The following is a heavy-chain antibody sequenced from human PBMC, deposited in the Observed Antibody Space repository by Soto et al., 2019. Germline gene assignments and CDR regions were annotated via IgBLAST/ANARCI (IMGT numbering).Heavy chain of an antibody. Sequence: HPAGSLRLSCAASGFTFSRYAMHWVRQAPGKGLEYVSAISSNGGSTYYANSVKGRFTISRDNSKNTLYLQMGSLRAEDMAVYYCATDGGGYSPEYYFDYWGQGTLVTVSS. D-gene: IGHD2-15*01. CDR1: GFTFSRYA. CDR3: ATDGGGYSPEYYFDY. J-gene: IGHJ4*02. CDR2: ISSNGGST. V-gene: IGHV3-64*01.